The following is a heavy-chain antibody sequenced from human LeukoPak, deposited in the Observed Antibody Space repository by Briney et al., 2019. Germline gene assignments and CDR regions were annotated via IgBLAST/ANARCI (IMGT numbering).Heavy chain of an antibody. CDR2: ISSNGDNT. CDR3: VRGTGY. V-gene: IGHV3-64D*06. J-gene: IGHJ4*02. Sequence: GGSLRLSCSVSGFTLSTYVMHWFRQAPGKGLEYVSAISSNGDNTYYADSVKGRFTISRDNSKNTLYLQMSSLRADDTAVYYCVRGTGYWGQGTLVTVSS. CDR1: GFTLSTYV.